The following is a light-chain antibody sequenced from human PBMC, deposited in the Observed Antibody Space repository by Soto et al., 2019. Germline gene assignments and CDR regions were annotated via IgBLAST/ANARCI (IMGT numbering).Light chain of an antibody. Sequence: QSVLTQPPSASGTPGQRVTISCFGSSSNIGSNSVNWYQQLPGTAPKLLIYNIDQRPSAVTARFLGSKSGSSASLAISGLQSEDEADYYCASWDDRLSGPIFGGGTQLTVL. CDR2: NID. J-gene: IGLJ2*01. V-gene: IGLV1-44*01. CDR1: SSNIGSNS. CDR3: ASWDDRLSGPI.